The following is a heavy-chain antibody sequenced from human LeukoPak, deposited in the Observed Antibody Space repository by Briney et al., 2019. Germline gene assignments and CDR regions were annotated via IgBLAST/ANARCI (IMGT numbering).Heavy chain of an antibody. CDR2: IYTSGST. V-gene: IGHV4-4*07. D-gene: IGHD4-23*01. J-gene: IGHJ6*02. CDR3: ARTLTSVGGYGMDV. Sequence: SETLSLTCTVSGGSISGYYWSWIRQPAGKGLEWIGRIYTSGSTNYSPSLQSRVTMSVDTSKNQFSLKLSSVTAADTAVYYCARTLTSVGGYGMDVWGQGTTVTVSS. CDR1: GGSISGYY.